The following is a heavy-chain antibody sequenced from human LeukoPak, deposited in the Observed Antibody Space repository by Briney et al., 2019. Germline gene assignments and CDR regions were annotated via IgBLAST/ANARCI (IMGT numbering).Heavy chain of an antibody. Sequence: GGSLRLSCAASGFTFSSYAMSWVRQAPGKGLEWVSAISGSGGSTYYADSVKGRFTISRDNSKNTLYLQMNSLRAEDTAVYYCAKDLAVGRYGGKVDYWGQGTLVTVSS. CDR1: GFTFSSYA. D-gene: IGHD4-23*01. J-gene: IGHJ4*02. V-gene: IGHV3-23*01. CDR3: AKDLAVGRYGGKVDY. CDR2: ISGSGGST.